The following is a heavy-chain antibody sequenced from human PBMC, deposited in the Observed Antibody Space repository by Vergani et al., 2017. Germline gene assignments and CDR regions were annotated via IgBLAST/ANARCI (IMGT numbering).Heavy chain of an antibody. CDR1: GFTFSSYG. CDR3: ARVIAVAGTEGYYYMDV. V-gene: IGHV3-33*01. CDR2: IWYDGSNK. Sequence: QVQLVESGGGVVQPGRSLRLSCAASGFTFSSYGMHWVRQAPGKGLEWVAVIWYDGSNKYYADSVKGRFTISRDNSKNTLYLQMNSLRAEDTAVYYCARVIAVAGTEGYYYMDVWGKGTTVTVSS. J-gene: IGHJ6*03. D-gene: IGHD6-19*01.